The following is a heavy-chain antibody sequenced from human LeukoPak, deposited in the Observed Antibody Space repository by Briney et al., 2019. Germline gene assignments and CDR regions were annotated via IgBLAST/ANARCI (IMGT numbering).Heavy chain of an antibody. CDR3: ARGSYRHDSSGYYSF. Sequence: ASVKVSCKASGYTFTGYYMHWVRQAPGQGLEWMGWINPNSGGTNYARKFQGRVTMTRDTSISTAYMELSRLRSDDTAVYYCARGSYRHDSSGYYSFWGQGTLVTVYS. V-gene: IGHV1-2*02. CDR2: INPNSGGT. D-gene: IGHD3-22*01. CDR1: GYTFTGYY. J-gene: IGHJ4*02.